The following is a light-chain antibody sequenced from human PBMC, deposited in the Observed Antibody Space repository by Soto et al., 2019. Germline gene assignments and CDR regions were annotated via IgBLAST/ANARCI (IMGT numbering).Light chain of an antibody. J-gene: IGLJ1*01. Sequence: ALTQPPSASGSPGQSVTISCTGTSSDVGGYNYVSWFQQHPGKAPKLIIHEVNQRPSGVPDRFSGSKSGNTASLTVSGLQAEDEGTYYCSSYGGYNNVVFGTGTKLTVL. CDR2: EVN. CDR1: SSDVGGYNY. V-gene: IGLV2-8*01. CDR3: SSYGGYNNVV.